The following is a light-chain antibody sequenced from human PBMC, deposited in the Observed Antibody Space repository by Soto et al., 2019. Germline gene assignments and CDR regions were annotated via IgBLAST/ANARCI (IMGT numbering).Light chain of an antibody. CDR1: SSNIGAGYD. CDR2: GDS. CDR3: QSFDSSLSVLVV. Sequence: QSVLTQPPSVSGAPGQRVTISCTGSSSNIGAGYDVHWYQQVPGRAPKLLIYGDSNRPSGVPDRFSGSKSGTSASLAITGIQAEDEAEYYCQSFDSSLSVLVVFGGGTKLTVL. J-gene: IGLJ2*01. V-gene: IGLV1-40*01.